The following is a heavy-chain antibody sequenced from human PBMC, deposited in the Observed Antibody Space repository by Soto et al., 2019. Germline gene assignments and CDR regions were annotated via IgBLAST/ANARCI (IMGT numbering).Heavy chain of an antibody. D-gene: IGHD2-8*01. CDR1: GFTFSSYS. CDR3: ARAGYCTNGVCYSFDY. J-gene: IGHJ4*02. Sequence: GGSLRLSCAASGFTFSSYSMNWVRQAPGKWLEWVSSISSSSSYIYYADSVKGRFTISRDNAKNSLYLQMNSLRAEDTAVYYCARAGYCTNGVCYSFDYWGQGTLVTVSS. V-gene: IGHV3-21*01. CDR2: ISSSSSYI.